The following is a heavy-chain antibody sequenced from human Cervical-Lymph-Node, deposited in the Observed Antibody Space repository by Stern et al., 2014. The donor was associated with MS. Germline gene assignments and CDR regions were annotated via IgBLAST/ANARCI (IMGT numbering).Heavy chain of an antibody. Sequence: DQLVESGGGVVQPGRSLRLSCTASGFTFSSCGMHWVRQAPGKGLEWVAMISYDGSNKYYAVSVKGRFTISRDDSKSTLFLEMSSLRAEDTAVYYCAKDRTRSWSFDYWGQGTLVTVSS. V-gene: IGHV3-30*18. J-gene: IGHJ4*02. CDR3: AKDRTRSWSFDY. CDR2: ISYDGSNK. CDR1: GFTFSSCG. D-gene: IGHD6-13*01.